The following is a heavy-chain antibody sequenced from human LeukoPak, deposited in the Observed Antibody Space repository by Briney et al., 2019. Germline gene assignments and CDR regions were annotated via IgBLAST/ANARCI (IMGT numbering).Heavy chain of an antibody. V-gene: IGHV3-30*14. Sequence: PGGSLRLSCAASGFTFSSYAMHWVRQAPGKGLEWVAVISYDGSNKYYADSVKGRFTISRDNSKNTLYLQMNSLRAEDTAVYYCARENEVEHQFDYWGQGTLVTVSS. D-gene: IGHD1-1*01. CDR1: GFTFSSYA. CDR3: ARENEVEHQFDY. CDR2: ISYDGSNK. J-gene: IGHJ4*02.